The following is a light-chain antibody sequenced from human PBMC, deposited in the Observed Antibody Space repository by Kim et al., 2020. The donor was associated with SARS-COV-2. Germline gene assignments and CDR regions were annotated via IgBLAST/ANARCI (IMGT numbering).Light chain of an antibody. CDR2: GKN. Sequence: VALGQTVRITCPGDSLRSYYATWYQQKPGQAPILVIYGKNNRPSGIPDRFSGSSSGNTASLTITGAQAGDEADYYCNSRDSNDNVVFGGGTKLTVL. V-gene: IGLV3-19*01. J-gene: IGLJ2*01. CDR1: SLRSYY. CDR3: NSRDSNDNVV.